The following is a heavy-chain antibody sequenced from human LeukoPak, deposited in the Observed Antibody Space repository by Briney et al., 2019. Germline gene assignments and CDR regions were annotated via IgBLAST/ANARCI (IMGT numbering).Heavy chain of an antibody. V-gene: IGHV3-74*01. CDR1: GFTFNTYW. D-gene: IGHD3-16*01. CDR2: INPDGSQT. J-gene: IGHJ6*02. CDR3: ARGGGLDV. Sequence: GGSLRLSCAASGFTFNTYWMHWVRQAPGKGLVWVSHINPDGSQTNYADSVTGRFTISRDNAKNTLYLQMNSLRAEDTAVYFCARGGGLDVWGQGATVTVSS.